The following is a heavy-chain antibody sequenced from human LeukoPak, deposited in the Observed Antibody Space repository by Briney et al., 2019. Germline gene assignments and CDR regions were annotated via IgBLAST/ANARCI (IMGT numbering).Heavy chain of an antibody. D-gene: IGHD6-19*01. V-gene: IGHV3-30*04. CDR1: GFTFSSYA. J-gene: IGHJ3*02. CDR3: ARDYTWLAHAFDI. Sequence: GGSLRLSCAASGFTFSSYAMHWVRQAPGKGLEWVAVISYDGSNKYYADSVKGRFTISRDNSKNTLYLQMSSLRAEDTAVYYCARDYTWLAHAFDIWGQGTMVTVSS. CDR2: ISYDGSNK.